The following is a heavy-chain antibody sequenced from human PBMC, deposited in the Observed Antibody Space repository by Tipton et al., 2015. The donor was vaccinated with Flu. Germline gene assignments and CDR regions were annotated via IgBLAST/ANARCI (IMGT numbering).Heavy chain of an antibody. V-gene: IGHV4-61*01. D-gene: IGHD3-10*01. CDR2: IYYSGST. Sequence: TLSLTCTVSGGSVSSGSYYWSWIRQPPGKGLEWIGYIYYSGSTNYNPSLKSRVTISVDTSKNQFSLKLSSVTAADTAVYYCARDRGLLWFGEADAFDIWGQGTMVTVSS. J-gene: IGHJ3*02. CDR1: GGSVSSGSYY. CDR3: ARDRGLLWFGEADAFDI.